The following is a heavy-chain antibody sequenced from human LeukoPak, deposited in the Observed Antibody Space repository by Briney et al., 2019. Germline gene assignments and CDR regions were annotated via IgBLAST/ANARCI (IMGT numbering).Heavy chain of an antibody. Sequence: SETLSLTCSASGASISSSSYYWGWIRQPPGKGLEWIGNIYYSGNSYYNPSLKSRVTISVDTSKNQFSLELSSVTAADTAVYFCVRDAGRGVRYSYYYMDVWGKGTTVTVSS. J-gene: IGHJ6*03. CDR2: IYYSGNS. CDR3: VRDAGRGVRYSYYYMDV. CDR1: GASISSSSYY. V-gene: IGHV4-39*07.